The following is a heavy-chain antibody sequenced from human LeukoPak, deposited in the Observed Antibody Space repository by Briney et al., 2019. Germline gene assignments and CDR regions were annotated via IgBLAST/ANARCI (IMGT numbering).Heavy chain of an antibody. CDR1: GFTFSNCG. J-gene: IGHJ4*02. CDR2: FSYDGSDI. D-gene: IGHD6-19*01. Sequence: GGSLRLSCTASGFTFSNCGMHWVRQAPGNRLEGVAVFSYDGSDIYYGDSVKGRFTISRDISKNTLYLQMNSLRAEDTAVYYCVKEQSSGGYRVADYWGQGTLVTVSS. V-gene: IGHV3-30*18. CDR3: VKEQSSGGYRVADY.